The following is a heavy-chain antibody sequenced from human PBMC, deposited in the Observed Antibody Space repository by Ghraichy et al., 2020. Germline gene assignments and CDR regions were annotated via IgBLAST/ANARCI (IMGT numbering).Heavy chain of an antibody. Sequence: GGSLRLSCAASGFTFSDYSMNWVRQAPGKGLEWVSYISPSSSTIYYTDSVKGRFTISRDNAKNSLYLQMNSLRDEDTAVYYCARDPLPGIAAAGPIPRYNWFDPWGQGTLVTGSS. D-gene: IGHD6-13*01. J-gene: IGHJ5*02. CDR3: ARDPLPGIAAAGPIPRYNWFDP. V-gene: IGHV3-48*02. CDR2: ISPSSSTI. CDR1: GFTFSDYS.